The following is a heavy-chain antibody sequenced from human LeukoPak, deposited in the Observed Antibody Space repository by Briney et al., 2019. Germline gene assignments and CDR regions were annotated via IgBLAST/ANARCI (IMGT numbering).Heavy chain of an antibody. CDR3: ARYEAAADYFDY. CDR1: GFTVSSNY. Sequence: PGGSLRLSCAASGFTVSSNYMSWVRQAPGKGLEWVSVIYSGGSTYYADSVKGRFTISRDNSKNTLYLQTNSLRAEDTAVYYCARYEAAADYFDYWGQGTLVTVSS. J-gene: IGHJ4*02. CDR2: IYSGGST. V-gene: IGHV3-66*02. D-gene: IGHD6-13*01.